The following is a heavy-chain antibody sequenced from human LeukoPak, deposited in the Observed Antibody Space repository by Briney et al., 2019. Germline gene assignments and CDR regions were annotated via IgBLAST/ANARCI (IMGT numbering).Heavy chain of an antibody. Sequence: ASVKVSCKASGYTFTGYYMHWVRQAPGQGLEWMGWINPNSGGTNYAQKLQGWVTMTRDTSISTAYMELSRLRSDDTAVYYCARDRDPYGDYEYYFDYWGQGTLVTVSS. V-gene: IGHV1-2*04. CDR1: GYTFTGYY. CDR3: ARDRDPYGDYEYYFDY. J-gene: IGHJ4*02. CDR2: INPNSGGT. D-gene: IGHD4-17*01.